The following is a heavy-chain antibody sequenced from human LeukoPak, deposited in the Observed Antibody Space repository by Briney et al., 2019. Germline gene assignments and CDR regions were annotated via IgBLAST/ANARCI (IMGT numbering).Heavy chain of an antibody. D-gene: IGHD4-23*01. J-gene: IGHJ6*02. CDR3: ARRGDTVVTPHYYGMDV. CDR1: GYSFTSYW. V-gene: IGHV5-51*01. CDR2: IYPGDSDT. Sequence: ESLKISCKGSGYSFTSYWIGWVRQMPGKGLEWMGIIYPGDSDTRYSPSFQGQVTISADKSISTAYLQWSSLKASDTAMYYCARRGDTVVTPHYYGMDVWGQGTTVTVSS.